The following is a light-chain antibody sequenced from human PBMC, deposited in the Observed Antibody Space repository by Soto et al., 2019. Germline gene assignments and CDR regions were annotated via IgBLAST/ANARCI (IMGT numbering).Light chain of an antibody. CDR1: QSISSW. V-gene: IGKV1-5*01. J-gene: IGKJ2*01. CDR2: DAS. Sequence: DIQMTQSPSTLSASVGDRVTITCRASQSISSWLAWYQQKPGKVPKLLIYDASTLESGVPSRFSGSGSGTEFTLTISSLQPDDLATYYCQQYNSPYTFGQGTKLEIK. CDR3: QQYNSPYT.